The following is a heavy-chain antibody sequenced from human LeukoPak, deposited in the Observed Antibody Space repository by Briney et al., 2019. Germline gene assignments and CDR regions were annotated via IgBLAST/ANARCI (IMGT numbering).Heavy chain of an antibody. Sequence: PSETLSLTCTVSGGSIINYYWSWIRRSAGKGLEWVGHIYITGSTNYNPSLKSRLTMSVDTSKNQFSLKLRSVTAADTAVYYCARLKFYDSTGYNPGYYMDVWGKGITVTVSS. CDR2: IYITGST. V-gene: IGHV4-4*07. D-gene: IGHD3-22*01. J-gene: IGHJ6*03. CDR1: GGSIINYY. CDR3: ARLKFYDSTGYNPGYYMDV.